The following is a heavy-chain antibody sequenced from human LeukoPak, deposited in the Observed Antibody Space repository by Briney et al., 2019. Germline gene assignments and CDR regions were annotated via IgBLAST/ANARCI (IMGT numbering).Heavy chain of an antibody. Sequence: GASVKVSCKASGFTFTSPAVQWVRQARGQRLEWIGWIVVGSGNTNYAQKFQERVTITRDMSTSTAYMELSSLRSEDTAVYYCAAAHSYELPDYWGQGTLVTVSP. D-gene: IGHD5-18*01. V-gene: IGHV1-58*01. CDR1: GFTFTSPA. CDR2: IVVGSGNT. CDR3: AAAHSYELPDY. J-gene: IGHJ4*02.